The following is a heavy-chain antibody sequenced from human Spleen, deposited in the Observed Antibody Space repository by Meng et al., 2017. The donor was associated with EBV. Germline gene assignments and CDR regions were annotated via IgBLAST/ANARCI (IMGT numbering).Heavy chain of an antibody. CDR3: AKDCFGDKDS. D-gene: IGHD2-21*01. Sequence: EVELVGSGVGLVQPGGSLRLSCAASGFTFGSYWMHWVRQAPGKGLVCVSHINDDGSSTSYADSVKGRFTISRDNAKNTLYLQMNNLRADDTAVYYCAKDCFGDKDSWGQGTLVTVSS. CDR1: GFTFGSYW. J-gene: IGHJ4*02. V-gene: IGHV3-74*01. CDR2: INDDGSST.